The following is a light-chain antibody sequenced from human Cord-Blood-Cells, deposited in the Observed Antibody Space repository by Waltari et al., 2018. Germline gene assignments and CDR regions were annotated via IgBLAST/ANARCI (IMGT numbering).Light chain of an antibody. CDR1: QSVLYXXNNKNY. CDR3: QXXYXXPXT. J-gene: IGKJ2*01. Sequence: DIVXXQSPDSLAXSLGXXATIXCKSSQSVLYXXNNKNYLAXXQQKPGQAPKLLIXSPSTXXSGXXDRFXGSGSGXDFTLTLSSLQAEDVAVYXCQXXYXXPXTXGXGTKLXXK. CDR2: SPS. V-gene: IGKV4-1*01.